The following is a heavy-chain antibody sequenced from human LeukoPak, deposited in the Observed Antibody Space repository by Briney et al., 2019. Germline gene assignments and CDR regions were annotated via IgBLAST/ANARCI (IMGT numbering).Heavy chain of an antibody. CDR1: GASISSTSYY. CDR3: ARDWNRYAY. D-gene: IGHD1-1*01. Sequence: SETLSLTCTVSGASISSTSYYWGWIRQPPGKGLEWIGSTYYRGTTYYNPSHKSRVTISVDTSKNQFSLQLSSVTAADTAVYYCARDWNRYAYWGQGTLVTVSS. V-gene: IGHV4-39*07. J-gene: IGHJ4*02. CDR2: TYYRGTT.